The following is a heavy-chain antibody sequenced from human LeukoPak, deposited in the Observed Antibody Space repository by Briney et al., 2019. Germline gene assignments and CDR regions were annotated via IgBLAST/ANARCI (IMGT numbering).Heavy chain of an antibody. V-gene: IGHV3-7*02. CDR2: IKQDGSEK. CDR1: GFTFSSYW. Sequence: PGGSPRLSCAASGFTFSSYWMSWVRQAPGKGLEWVANIKQDGSEKYYVDSVKGRFTISRDNAKNSLYLQMNSLRAEDTAVYYCASGSGSYYNLGDDAFDIWGQGTMVTVSS. J-gene: IGHJ3*02. D-gene: IGHD3-10*01. CDR3: ASGSGSYYNLGDDAFDI.